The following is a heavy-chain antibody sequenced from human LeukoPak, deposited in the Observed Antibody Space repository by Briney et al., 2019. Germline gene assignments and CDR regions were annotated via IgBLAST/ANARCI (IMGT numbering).Heavy chain of an antibody. CDR2: IYSDGSST. Sequence: GGSLRLSCAASGFTFSSYWMHWVRQAPGKGLVWVSRIYSDGSSTNYADSVKGRFTISRDNAKNTMYLQMNSLRAEDTAVYYCARDRSSLGLWFGELRNWGQGTLVTVSS. D-gene: IGHD3-10*01. CDR1: GFTFSSYW. CDR3: ARDRSSLGLWFGELRN. J-gene: IGHJ4*02. V-gene: IGHV3-74*01.